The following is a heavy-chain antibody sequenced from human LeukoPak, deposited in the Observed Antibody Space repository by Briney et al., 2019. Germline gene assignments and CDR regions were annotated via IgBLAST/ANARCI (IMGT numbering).Heavy chain of an antibody. J-gene: IGHJ4*02. Sequence: PSETLSLTCAVYGGSFSGYYWSWIRQPPGKGLEWIGEINHSGSTNYNPSLKSRVTISVDRSKNQYSLKLSSVTAADTAVYYCAREERWLQIFDYWGQGTLVTVSS. D-gene: IGHD5-24*01. CDR1: GGSFSGYY. CDR3: AREERWLQIFDY. CDR2: INHSGST. V-gene: IGHV4-34*01.